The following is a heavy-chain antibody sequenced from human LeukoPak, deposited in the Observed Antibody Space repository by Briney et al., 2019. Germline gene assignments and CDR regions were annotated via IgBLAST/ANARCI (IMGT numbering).Heavy chain of an antibody. D-gene: IGHD6-19*01. CDR2: IRYDGSNE. J-gene: IGHJ4*02. Sequence: GGSLRLSCAASGFIFSNYGIHWVRQAPGKGLEWVAFIRYDGSNEYYADSVKGRFTISRDNSKNTLYLQMNSLRAEDTAVYYCAEDANNGWSYFDYWGQGTLVTVSS. CDR1: GFIFSNYG. CDR3: AEDANNGWSYFDY. V-gene: IGHV3-30*02.